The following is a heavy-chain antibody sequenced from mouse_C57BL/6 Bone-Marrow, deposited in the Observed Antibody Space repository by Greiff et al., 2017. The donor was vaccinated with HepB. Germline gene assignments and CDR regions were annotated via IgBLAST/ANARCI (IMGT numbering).Heavy chain of an antibody. D-gene: IGHD2-3*01. Sequence: QVQLKQPGAELVKPGASVKLSCKASGYTFTSYWMHWVKQRPGQGLEWIGMIHPNSGSTNYNEKFKSKATLTVDKSSSTAYMQLSSLTSEDSAVYYCAREGLWWLLREWYFDVWGTGTTVTVSS. J-gene: IGHJ1*03. CDR3: AREGLWWLLREWYFDV. CDR1: GYTFTSYW. CDR2: IHPNSGST. V-gene: IGHV1-64*01.